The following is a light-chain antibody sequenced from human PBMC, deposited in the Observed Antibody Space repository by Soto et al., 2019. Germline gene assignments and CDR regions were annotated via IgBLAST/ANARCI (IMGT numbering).Light chain of an antibody. V-gene: IGKV1-39*01. Sequence: DIQMTQSPSSLSASVGDRVTITCRASQIINNFLNWYQQKPGKAPKFLIYAASSLQSGVPSRFSGSGSGTDFTLTISSLQPEDFATYYCQQSYSTPITFGQGTRLEIK. CDR1: QIINNF. CDR3: QQSYSTPIT. J-gene: IGKJ5*01. CDR2: AAS.